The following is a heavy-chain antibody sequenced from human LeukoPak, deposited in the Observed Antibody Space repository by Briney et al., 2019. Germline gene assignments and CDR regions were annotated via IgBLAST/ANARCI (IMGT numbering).Heavy chain of an antibody. D-gene: IGHD2-21*02. CDR3: ARLPMAVTPHVDY. CDR1: GGSITSYY. J-gene: IGHJ4*02. CDR2: MYYSGTT. V-gene: IGHV4-59*01. Sequence: MTSETLSLTCTVSGGSITSYYRSWIRQSPGKGLEWIGFMYYSGTTNYNPSLKSRVTISLGMSKNQFSLKLSSVTAAGTAVYYCARLPMAVTPHVDYWGQGTLVTVSS.